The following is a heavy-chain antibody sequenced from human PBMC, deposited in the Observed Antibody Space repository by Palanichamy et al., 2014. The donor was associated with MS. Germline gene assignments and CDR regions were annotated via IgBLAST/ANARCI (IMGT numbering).Heavy chain of an antibody. CDR2: MNPNSGNT. Sequence: QVQLVQSGAEVKKPGASVKASCKASGYTFITYDINWVRQATGQGLEWMGWMNPNSGNTGYAQKFQGRVTRTRNTSISTAYMELSSLRSDDTAVYYCTRGPPNWGYDYWGQGTLVTVSS. J-gene: IGHJ4*02. CDR1: GYTFITYD. CDR3: TRGPPNWGYDY. V-gene: IGHV1-8*01. D-gene: IGHD7-27*01.